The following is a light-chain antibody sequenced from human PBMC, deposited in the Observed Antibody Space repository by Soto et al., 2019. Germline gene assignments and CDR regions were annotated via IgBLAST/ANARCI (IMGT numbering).Light chain of an antibody. V-gene: IGLV2-14*01. CDR3: SSYASTSTAV. Sequence: QAALTQPASVSVSPGQSITISCTGTSSDVGAYNYVSWYQQHPGKAPKLMIYEVNSRPSGVSNRFSGSKSGITASLTISGLQAEDEADYYCSSYASTSTAVFGTGTKVTVL. CDR2: EVN. CDR1: SSDVGAYNY. J-gene: IGLJ1*01.